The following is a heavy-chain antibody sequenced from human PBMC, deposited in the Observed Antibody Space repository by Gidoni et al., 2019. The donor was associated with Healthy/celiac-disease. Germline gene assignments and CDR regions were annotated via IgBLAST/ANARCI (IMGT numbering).Heavy chain of an antibody. CDR2: IYYSGST. D-gene: IGHD3-9*01. V-gene: IGHV4-39*01. J-gene: IGHJ4*02. CDR3: ARHWVRYFDY. CDR1: GGSISSSSYY. Sequence: QLQLQESGPGLVKPSETLSLTCTVPGGSISSSSYYWGWIRQPPGKGLEWIGSIYYSGSTYYNPSLKSRVTISVDTSKNQFSLKLSSVTAADTAVYYCARHWVRYFDYWGQGTLVTVSS.